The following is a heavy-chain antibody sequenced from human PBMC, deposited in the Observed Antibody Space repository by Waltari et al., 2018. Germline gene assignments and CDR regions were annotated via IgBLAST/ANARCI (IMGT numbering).Heavy chain of an antibody. V-gene: IGHV1-24*01. D-gene: IGHD2-2*03. CDR2: FDPEEGET. J-gene: IGHJ6*02. CDR1: GYTLTELS. CDR3: ARDMDIVVVPAAMFYGMDV. Sequence: QVQLVQSGAEVKKPGASVKVSCTLSGYTLTELSMHWVRQAPGNGLEWMGGFDPEEGETVSIQKFQGRVTITADESTSTAYMELSSLRSEDTAVYYCARDMDIVVVPAAMFYGMDVWGQGTTVTVSS.